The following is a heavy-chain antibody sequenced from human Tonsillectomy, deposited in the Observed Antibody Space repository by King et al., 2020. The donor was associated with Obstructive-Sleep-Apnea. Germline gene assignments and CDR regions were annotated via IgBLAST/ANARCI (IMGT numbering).Heavy chain of an antibody. CDR1: GFTFSTYG. Sequence: VQLVESGGGVVQPGGSLRLSCSSSGFTFSTYGMYWVRQAPGKGLEWVTFIWYDGSNKYYADSVKGRFTVSRDNSKNTLYLQMNSLRVDDTAGCYCAKGCSESRCYSGYWGQGTLVTVSS. J-gene: IGHJ4*02. CDR3: AKGCSESRCYSGY. CDR2: IWYDGSNK. V-gene: IGHV3-30*02. D-gene: IGHD1-26*01.